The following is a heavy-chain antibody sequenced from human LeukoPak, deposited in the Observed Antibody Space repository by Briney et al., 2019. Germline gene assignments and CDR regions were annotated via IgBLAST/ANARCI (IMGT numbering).Heavy chain of an antibody. CDR3: AAGMGSQSGFDY. CDR1: GYTFTSYD. Sequence: ASVKVSCKASGYTFTSYDINWVRQATGQGLEWMGWMNPNSGNTGYAQKFQGRVTTTRNTSISTAYMELSSLRSEDTAVYYCAAGMGSQSGFDYWGQGTLVTVSS. CDR2: MNPNSGNT. V-gene: IGHV1-8*01. D-gene: IGHD1-26*01. J-gene: IGHJ4*02.